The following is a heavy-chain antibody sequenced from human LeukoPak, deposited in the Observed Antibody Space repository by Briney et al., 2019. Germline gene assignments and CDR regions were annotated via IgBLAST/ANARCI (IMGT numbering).Heavy chain of an antibody. J-gene: IGHJ4*02. V-gene: IGHV4-59*08. CDR2: INYSGST. D-gene: IGHD2-2*01. Sequence: SSETLSLTCTVSGGSISHYYWSWIRQPPGKGLEWIGYINYSGSTNYSPSLKSRVSISVDTSKNQFSLKVNSVTAADTAVYYCARVRYCSTNRCYDREFDNWGQGTLVTVSS. CDR3: ARVRYCSTNRCYDREFDN. CDR1: GGSISHYY.